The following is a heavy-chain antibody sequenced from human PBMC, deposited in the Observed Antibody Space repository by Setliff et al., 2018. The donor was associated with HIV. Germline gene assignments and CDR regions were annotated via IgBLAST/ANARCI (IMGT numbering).Heavy chain of an antibody. CDR2: INHTGNT. D-gene: IGHD5-12*01. CDR3: ARGKGGLVGPAEFDY. J-gene: IGHJ4*02. V-gene: IGHV4-34*01. Sequence: SETLSLTCAVYGGSFSGYHWNWIRQFPGKGLEWIGEINHTGNTQYNPSLKSRVTMSEETSKNQFSLKLNSVTAADTAIYFCARGKGGLVGPAEFDYWGPGTLVTVSS. CDR1: GGSFSGYH.